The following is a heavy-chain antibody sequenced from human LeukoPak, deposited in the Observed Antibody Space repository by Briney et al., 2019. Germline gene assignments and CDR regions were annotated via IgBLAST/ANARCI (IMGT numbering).Heavy chain of an antibody. CDR2: ISSSSSST. CDR3: ARDGSTSWPVVY. J-gene: IGHJ4*02. D-gene: IGHD6-13*01. V-gene: IGHV3-21*01. CDR1: GFTFSVFS. Sequence: GGSLRLSCAPSGFTFSVFSMNWVRQAPGKGLEWVSSISSSSSSTDYADSVKGRFTISRDNAKNSLYLQMDSLRAEDTAVYYCARDGSTSWPVVYWGQGTLVTVSS.